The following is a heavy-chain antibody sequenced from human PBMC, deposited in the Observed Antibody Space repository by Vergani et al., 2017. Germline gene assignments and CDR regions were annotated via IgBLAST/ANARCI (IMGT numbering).Heavy chain of an antibody. Sequence: QVQLVQSGAEVKKPGASVKVSCKASGYTFTGYYMHWVRQAPGQGLEWMGWINPNSGGTNYAQKFQGRVTMTRDTSISTAYMELSRLRSDDTAVYYCARRYCGGDCYSDPNFDYWGQGTLVTVSS. CDR2: INPNSGGT. J-gene: IGHJ4*02. D-gene: IGHD2-21*02. CDR1: GYTFTGYY. V-gene: IGHV1-2*02. CDR3: ARRYCGGDCYSDPNFDY.